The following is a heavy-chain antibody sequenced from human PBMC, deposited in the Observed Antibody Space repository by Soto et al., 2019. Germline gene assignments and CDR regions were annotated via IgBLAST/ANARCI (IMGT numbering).Heavy chain of an antibody. V-gene: IGHV1-69*08. D-gene: IGHD4-4*01. CDR2: IIPFHGVT. CDR3: TRDWEITVSTWSYGGF. J-gene: IGHJ4*02. Sequence: QVQLVQSGAEVKKPGSSVKVSCKASGGTFSPYTINWVRQAPGQGLEWMGRIIPFHGVTNYAQKFQARVTITADKSTSTAYMELSGLRFADTAMYYCTRDWEITVSTWSYGGFWGRGTLVTVSS. CDR1: GGTFSPYT.